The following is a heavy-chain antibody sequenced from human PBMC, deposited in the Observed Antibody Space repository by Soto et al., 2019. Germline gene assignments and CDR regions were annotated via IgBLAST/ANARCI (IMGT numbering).Heavy chain of an antibody. V-gene: IGHV4-59*10. CDR1: GGSLGTSF. CDR3: AGYCSSSICPQDHYFVSEC. Sequence: SAILALTCAVSGGSLGTSFWSWLRPPDGWGLEWTGRIYTTGITNYNPSLKSRVTMSMDTSRKQVSLKLCSVSAADTARYFCAGYCSSSICPQDHYFVSECWGQGTTVT. CDR2: IYTTGIT. D-gene: IGHD2-2*01. J-gene: IGHJ6*02.